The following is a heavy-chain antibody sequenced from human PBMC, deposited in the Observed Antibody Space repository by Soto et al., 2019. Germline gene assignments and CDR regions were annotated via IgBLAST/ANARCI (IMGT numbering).Heavy chain of an antibody. V-gene: IGHV1-8*01. CDR1: GYTFTSYD. J-gene: IGHJ6*02. Sequence: VSCKASGYTFTSYDINWVRQATGQGLEWMGWMNPNSGNTGYAQKFQGRVTMTRNTSISTAYMELSSLRSADTAVYFCASSPNYVFWGGEPYYNGMDVWGPGTTVTVSS. D-gene: IGHD3-3*01. CDR2: MNPNSGNT. CDR3: ASSPNYVFWGGEPYYNGMDV.